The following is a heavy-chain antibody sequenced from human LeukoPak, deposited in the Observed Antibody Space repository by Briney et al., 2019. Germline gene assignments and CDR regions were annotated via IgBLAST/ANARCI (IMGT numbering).Heavy chain of an antibody. CDR2: ISSSGSTI. CDR1: GFTFSSYE. Sequence: GGSLRLSCAASGFTFSSYEMNWVRQAPGKGLEWVSYISSSGSTIYYADSVKGRFTISRDNAKNSLYLQMNSLRAEDTAVYYCARESRYGMDVWGQGTTVTVSS. CDR3: ARESRYGMDV. V-gene: IGHV3-48*03. J-gene: IGHJ6*02.